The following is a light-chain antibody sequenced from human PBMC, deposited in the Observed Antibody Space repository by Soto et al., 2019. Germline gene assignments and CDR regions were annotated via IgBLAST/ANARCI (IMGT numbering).Light chain of an antibody. Sequence: IVLTQSPGTLSLSQGERATLSCRASQSVSSSYLAWYQQKPGQAPRLLIYGASSRATGIPDRFSGSGSGTDFTLTIDSLQSEDFAVYYCQQYNDWPPAFGGGTKV. V-gene: IGKV3-20*01. CDR3: QQYNDWPPA. J-gene: IGKJ4*01. CDR2: GAS. CDR1: QSVSSSY.